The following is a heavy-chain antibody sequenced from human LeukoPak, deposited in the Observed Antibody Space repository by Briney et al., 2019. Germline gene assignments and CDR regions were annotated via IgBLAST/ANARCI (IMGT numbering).Heavy chain of an antibody. CDR1: GGSISGGSYY. V-gene: IGHV4-61*02. CDR2: IYTSGST. CDR3: ARDAHYYDSSGLGY. Sequence: SETLSLTCTVSGGSISGGSYYWSWIRQPAGKGLEWIGRIYTSGSTNYNPSLKSRVTISVDTSKNQFSLKLSSVTAADTAVYYCARDAHYYDSSGLGYWGQGTLVTVSS. J-gene: IGHJ4*02. D-gene: IGHD3-22*01.